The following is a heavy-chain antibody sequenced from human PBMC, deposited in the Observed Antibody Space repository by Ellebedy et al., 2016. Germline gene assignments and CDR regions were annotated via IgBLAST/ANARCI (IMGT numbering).Heavy chain of an antibody. V-gene: IGHV1-69*13. J-gene: IGHJ6*02. D-gene: IGHD2-15*01. CDR3: ARQGYCSGGSCYSDSYYYYGMDV. Sequence: SVKVSXXASGGTFSSYAISWVRQAPGQGLEWMGGIIPIFGTANYAQKFQGRVTITADESTSTAYMELSSLRSGDTAVYYCARQGYCSGGSCYSDSYYYYGMDVWGQGTTVTVSS. CDR1: GGTFSSYA. CDR2: IIPIFGTA.